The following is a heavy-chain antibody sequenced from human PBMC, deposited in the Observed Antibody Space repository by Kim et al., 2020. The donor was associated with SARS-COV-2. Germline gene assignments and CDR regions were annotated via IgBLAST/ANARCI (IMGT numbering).Heavy chain of an antibody. J-gene: IGHJ4*02. D-gene: IGHD4-4*01. CDR1: GGSFSGYY. V-gene: IGHV4-34*01. CDR2: INHSGST. Sequence: SETLSLTCAVYGGSFSGYYWSWIRQPPGKGLEWIGEINHSGSTNYNPSLKSRVTISVDTSKNQFSLKLSSVTAADTAVYYCARVLAKPTYQPDYSNSLYYFDYWGQGTLVTVSS. CDR3: ARVLAKPTYQPDYSNSLYYFDY.